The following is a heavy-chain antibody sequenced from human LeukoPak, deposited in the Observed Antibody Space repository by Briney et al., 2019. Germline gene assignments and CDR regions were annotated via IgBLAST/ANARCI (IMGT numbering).Heavy chain of an antibody. CDR2: INHSGST. CDR1: GGSFSGYY. Sequence: SETLSLTCAVYGGSFSGYYWSWIRQPPGKGLEWIGEINHSGSTNYNPSLKSRVTISVDTSKNQFSLKLSSVTAADTAVYYCARQIAAATLYYFDYWGQGTLVTVSS. J-gene: IGHJ4*02. CDR3: ARQIAAATLYYFDY. V-gene: IGHV4-34*01. D-gene: IGHD6-13*01.